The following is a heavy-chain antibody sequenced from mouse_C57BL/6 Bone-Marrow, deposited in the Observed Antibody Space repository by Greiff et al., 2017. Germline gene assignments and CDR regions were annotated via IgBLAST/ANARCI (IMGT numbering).Heavy chain of an antibody. V-gene: IGHV1-69*01. CDR2: IDPSDSYT. D-gene: IGHD1-1*01. CDR3: ASEVYYGSSYYFDY. Sequence: QVQLQQPGAELVMPGASVKLSCKASGYTFTSYWMHWVKQRPGQGLEWIGEIDPSDSYTNYNQKFKGKSTLTVDKSSSTAYMQLSSLTAEDSAVYYCASEVYYGSSYYFDYWGQGTTLTVSS. CDR1: GYTFTSYW. J-gene: IGHJ2*01.